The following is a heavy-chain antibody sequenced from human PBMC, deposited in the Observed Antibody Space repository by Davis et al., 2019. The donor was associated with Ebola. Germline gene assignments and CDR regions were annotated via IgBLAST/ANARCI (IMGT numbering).Heavy chain of an antibody. Sequence: SVKVSCKASGYTFTSYGISWVRQAPGQGLEWMGGIIPIFGTANYAQKFQGRVTITADESTSTAYMELSSLRSEDTAVYYCANNCGGDCYDAFDIWGQGTMVTVSS. CDR1: GYTFTSYG. J-gene: IGHJ3*02. CDR3: ANNCGGDCYDAFDI. CDR2: IIPIFGTA. D-gene: IGHD2-21*01. V-gene: IGHV1-69*13.